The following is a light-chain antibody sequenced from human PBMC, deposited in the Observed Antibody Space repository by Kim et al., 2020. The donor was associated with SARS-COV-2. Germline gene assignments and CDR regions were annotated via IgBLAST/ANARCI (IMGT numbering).Light chain of an antibody. Sequence: EIVMTQSPATLSVSPGERVTLSCRASQSVDTNLAWYQQKPGQAPRLLIYGASTRATDIPASFSGSGSGTEFTLIVSSLQSEDFAVYYFRKYSHWPPYTFGQG. CDR3: RKYSHWPPYT. J-gene: IGKJ2*01. CDR2: GAS. CDR1: QSVDTN. V-gene: IGKV3-15*01.